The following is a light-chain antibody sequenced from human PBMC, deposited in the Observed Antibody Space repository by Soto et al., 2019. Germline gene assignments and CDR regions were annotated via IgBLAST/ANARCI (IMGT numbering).Light chain of an antibody. V-gene: IGKV3-20*01. J-gene: IGKJ4*01. CDR3: QQYSSSPPLT. Sequence: EIVLTQSPGTLSLSPGERDTLSCRASQSISSSYLAWYQQKPGQAPRLLIYGASGRATGIPDRFSGSGSGTDFTLTISGLEPEDFAVYYCQQYSSSPPLTFGGGTKVDIK. CDR2: GAS. CDR1: QSISSSY.